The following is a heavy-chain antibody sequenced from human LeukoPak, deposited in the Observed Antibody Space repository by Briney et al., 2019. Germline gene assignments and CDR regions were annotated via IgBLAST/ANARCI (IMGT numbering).Heavy chain of an antibody. V-gene: IGHV4-38-2*01. CDR3: ARASGSYGSGSYYYYGMDV. J-gene: IGHJ6*04. D-gene: IGHD3-10*01. Sequence: SETLSLTCAVSGYSISSGYYWGWIRQPPGKGLEWIGSISHSGSTYYNPSLKSRVNMSVDTSKNQISLKLSSVTAADTAVYYCARASGSYGSGSYYYYGMDVWGKGTTVTVSS. CDR2: ISHSGST. CDR1: GYSISSGYY.